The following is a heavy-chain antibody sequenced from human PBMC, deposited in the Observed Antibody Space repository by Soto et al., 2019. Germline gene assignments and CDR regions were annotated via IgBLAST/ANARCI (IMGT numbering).Heavy chain of an antibody. J-gene: IGHJ4*02. Sequence: PSETLSLTCTVSGGSISSGGYYWSWIRQHPGKGLEWIGYIYYSGSTYYNPSLKSRVTISVDTSKNQFSLKLSSVTAADTAVYYCARVRYSYGYYFDYWGQGTLVTVSS. CDR2: IYYSGST. CDR3: ARVRYSYGYYFDY. D-gene: IGHD5-18*01. V-gene: IGHV4-31*03. CDR1: GGSISSGGYY.